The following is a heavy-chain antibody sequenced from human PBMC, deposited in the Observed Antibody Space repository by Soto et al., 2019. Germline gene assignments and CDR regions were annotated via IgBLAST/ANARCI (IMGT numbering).Heavy chain of an antibody. CDR2: INPNSGGT. Sequence: ASVKVSCKASGSTFSGFYMHWVRQAPGQGLEWMGWINPNSGGTKSAEKCQGRVTMTRDTSISTAYMELSTAVYYCARDRWSNLDYGMDVWGQGTTVTVAS. CDR1: GSTFSGFY. J-gene: IGHJ6*02. CDR3: NLDYGMDV. D-gene: IGHD2-15*01. V-gene: IGHV1-2*02.